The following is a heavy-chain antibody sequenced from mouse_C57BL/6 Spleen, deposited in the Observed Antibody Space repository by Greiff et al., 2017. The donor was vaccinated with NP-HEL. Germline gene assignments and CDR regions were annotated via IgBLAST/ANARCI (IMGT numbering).Heavy chain of an antibody. D-gene: IGHD1-1*01. CDR1: GFTFSDYG. J-gene: IGHJ3*01. CDR3: ARDYYGSRAWFAY. Sequence: DVQLQESGGGLVKPGGSLKLSCAASGFTFSDYGMHWVRQAPEKGLEWVAYISSGSSTIYYADTVKGRFTISRDNAKNTLFLQMTSLRSEDTAMYYCARDYYGSRAWFAYWGQGTLVTVSA. CDR2: ISSGSSTI. V-gene: IGHV5-17*01.